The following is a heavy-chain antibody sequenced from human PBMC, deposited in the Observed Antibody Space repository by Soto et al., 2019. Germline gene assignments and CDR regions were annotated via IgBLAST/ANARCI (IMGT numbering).Heavy chain of an antibody. J-gene: IGHJ6*02. CDR2: TRNKANSYTT. Sequence: EVQLVESGGGLVQPGGSLRLSCAASGFTFSDHYMDWVRQAPGKGLEWVGRTRNKANSYTTEYAASVKGRFTISRDDSKNSLYLQMNSLKTEDTAVYYCARETGLLWFGEPEKEKRQNYYYYGMDVWGQGTTVTVSS. CDR1: GFTFSDHY. V-gene: IGHV3-72*01. D-gene: IGHD3-10*01. CDR3: ARETGLLWFGEPEKEKRQNYYYYGMDV.